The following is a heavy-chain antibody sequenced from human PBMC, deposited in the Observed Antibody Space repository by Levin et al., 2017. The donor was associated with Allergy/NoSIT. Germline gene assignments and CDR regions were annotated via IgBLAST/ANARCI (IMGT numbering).Heavy chain of an antibody. Sequence: GESLKISCAASGVSVNSNYMSWVRQAPGKGLEWVSVLYAGGNTYYTDSVKGRFTISRDNSKNTLYLQMTSLRAEDTATYYCAIYSYGSLDFWGQGTMVTVSS. CDR1: GVSVNSNY. J-gene: IGHJ3*01. V-gene: IGHV3-53*01. D-gene: IGHD5-18*01. CDR3: AIYSYGSLDF. CDR2: LYAGGNT.